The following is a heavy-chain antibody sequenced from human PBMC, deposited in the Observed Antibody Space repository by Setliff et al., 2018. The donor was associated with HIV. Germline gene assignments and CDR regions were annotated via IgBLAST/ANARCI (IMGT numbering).Heavy chain of an antibody. CDR3: AINYYDSSGFAFDI. CDR2: ISSSGSTK. V-gene: IGHV3-48*03. Sequence: PGGSLRLSCAASGFSFSRYEMSWVRQAPGKGLQWVSYISSSGSTKYYADSVKGRFTISRDNADNSLYLRMNSLRADDTALYYCAINYYDSSGFAFDIWGQGTMVTVSS. J-gene: IGHJ3*02. D-gene: IGHD3-22*01. CDR1: GFSFSRYE.